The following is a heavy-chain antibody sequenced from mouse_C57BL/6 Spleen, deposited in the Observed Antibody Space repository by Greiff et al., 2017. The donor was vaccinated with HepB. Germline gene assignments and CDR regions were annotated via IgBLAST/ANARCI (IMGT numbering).Heavy chain of an antibody. J-gene: IGHJ4*01. D-gene: IGHD2-14*01. CDR1: GYAFTNYL. Sequence: QVQLNQSGAELVRPGTSVKVSCKASGYAFTNYLIEWVKQRPGQGLEWIGVINPGSGGTNYNEKFKGKATLTADKSSSTAYMQLSSLTSEDSAVYFCARERTTDYAMDYWGQGTSVTVSS. CDR2: INPGSGGT. V-gene: IGHV1-54*01. CDR3: ARERTTDYAMDY.